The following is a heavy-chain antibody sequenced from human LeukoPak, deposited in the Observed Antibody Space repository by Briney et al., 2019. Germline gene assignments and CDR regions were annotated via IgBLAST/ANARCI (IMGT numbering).Heavy chain of an antibody. V-gene: IGHV4-59*08. J-gene: IGHJ4*02. CDR3: ARLNIAAAGTDAVDY. Sequence: SETLSLTCTVSDDSIRSYYWNWIRQPPGKGLEWIGYIYYSGSTNYNPSLKSRVTISVDTSKNQFSLKLSSVTAADTAVYYCARLNIAAAGTDAVDYWGQGTLVTVSS. CDR2: IYYSGST. D-gene: IGHD6-13*01. CDR1: DDSIRSYY.